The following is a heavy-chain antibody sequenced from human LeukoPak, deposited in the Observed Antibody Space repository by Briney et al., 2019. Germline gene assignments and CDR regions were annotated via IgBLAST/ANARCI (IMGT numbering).Heavy chain of an antibody. CDR2: INHSGST. D-gene: IGHD6-19*01. J-gene: IGHJ4*02. CDR1: GGSFSGYY. Sequence: SETLSLTCAVYGGSFSGYYWSWIRQPPGKGLEWIGEINHSGSTNYNPSLKSRVTISVDTSKNQFSLKLSSVTAADTAVYYCARVRKPAFIAVAGSTFDYWGQGTLVTVSS. V-gene: IGHV4-34*01. CDR3: ARVRKPAFIAVAGSTFDY.